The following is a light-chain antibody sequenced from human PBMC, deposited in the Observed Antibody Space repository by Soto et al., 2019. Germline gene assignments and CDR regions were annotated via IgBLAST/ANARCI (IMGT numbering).Light chain of an antibody. Sequence: VITQSPATLSLSPGERATLSCRASQSVSSSYLAWYQQKPGQAPRLLIYGASNRATGIPDRFSGSGSGTDFTLTISRLEPEDFAVYYCQQHGISHITFGQGTRLEIK. J-gene: IGKJ5*01. CDR2: GAS. CDR1: QSVSSSY. V-gene: IGKV3-20*01. CDR3: QQHGISHIT.